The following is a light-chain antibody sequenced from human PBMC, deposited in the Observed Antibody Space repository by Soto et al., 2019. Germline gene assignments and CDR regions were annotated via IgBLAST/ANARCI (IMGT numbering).Light chain of an antibody. J-gene: IGKJ5*01. CDR3: QQHTNWSPIT. Sequence: EIVLTQSPATLSLSPGERSTLSCRASQSVSSYLAWYQQKSGQAPRLLIYDASNRATGIPARFSGSGSGTDFTLSISSLEPEDFAVYYCQQHTNWSPITVGQGTRLEIK. V-gene: IGKV3-11*01. CDR1: QSVSSY. CDR2: DAS.